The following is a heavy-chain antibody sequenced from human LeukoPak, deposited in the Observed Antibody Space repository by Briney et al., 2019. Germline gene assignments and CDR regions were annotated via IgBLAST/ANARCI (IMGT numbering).Heavy chain of an antibody. CDR3: ATGYKYYFDY. CDR2: ISYDGSNK. CDR1: GFTFSSYG. V-gene: IGHV3-30*03. Sequence: GSLRLSCAASGFTFSSYGMHWVRQAPGKGLEWVAVISYDGSNKYYADSVKGRFTISRDNSKNTLYLQMNSLRAEDTAVYYCATGYKYYFDYWGQGTLVTVSS. J-gene: IGHJ4*02. D-gene: IGHD3-9*01.